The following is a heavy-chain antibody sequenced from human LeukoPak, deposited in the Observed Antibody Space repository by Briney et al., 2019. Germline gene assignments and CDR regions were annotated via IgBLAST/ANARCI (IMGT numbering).Heavy chain of an antibody. CDR1: GFTFSSYA. Sequence: PGGSLRLSCAASGFTFSSYAMHWVRQAPGKGPEWAAVISYDGSNKFYADSVKGRFTISRDNSKNTLFLQMNSLRTEDTAVYYCARDRSQRAYSYGPDGEWGQGTLVTVSS. CDR2: ISYDGSNK. D-gene: IGHD5-18*01. J-gene: IGHJ4*02. CDR3: ARDRSQRAYSYGPDGE. V-gene: IGHV3-30*01.